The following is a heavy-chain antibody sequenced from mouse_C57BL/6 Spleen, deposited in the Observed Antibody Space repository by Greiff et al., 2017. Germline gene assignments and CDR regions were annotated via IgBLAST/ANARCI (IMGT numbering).Heavy chain of an antibody. V-gene: IGHV1-26*01. CDR1: GYTFTDYY. CDR2: INPNNGGT. J-gene: IGHJ3*01. D-gene: IGHD2-5*01. CDR3: APSNYFAY. Sequence: VQLKESGPELVKPGASVKISCKASGYTFTDYYMHWVKQSPGKSLEWIGDINPNNGGTSYNQKFKGKATLPVDKSSSTAYMELRSLTSDDAAVYYCAPSNYFAYWGQGTLVTVSA.